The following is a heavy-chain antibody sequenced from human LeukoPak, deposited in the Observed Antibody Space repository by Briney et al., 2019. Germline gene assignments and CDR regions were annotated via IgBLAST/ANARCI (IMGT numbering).Heavy chain of an antibody. Sequence: GGSLRLSCAASGFTFSSYSMNWVRQAPGKGLEWVSVIYSGGSTYYAEPVKGRFPISRDNSKNTLYLQMNSLRAEDTAVYYCASYYGSGSYYNALDYWGQGTLVTVSS. J-gene: IGHJ4*02. CDR3: ASYYGSGSYYNALDY. CDR2: IYSGGST. V-gene: IGHV3-66*01. CDR1: GFTFSSYS. D-gene: IGHD3-10*01.